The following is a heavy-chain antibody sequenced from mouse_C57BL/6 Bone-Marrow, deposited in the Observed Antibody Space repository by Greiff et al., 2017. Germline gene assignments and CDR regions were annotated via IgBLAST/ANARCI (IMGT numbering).Heavy chain of an antibody. CDR1: GFNIKDDY. CDR3: TTRRSPLLAY. CDR2: IDPENGDT. Sequence: VQLKQSGAELVRPGASVKLSCTASGFNIKDDYMHWVKQRPEQGLEGIGWIDPENGDTEYASKFQGKATITADTSSNTAYLQLSSLTSEDTAVYYCTTRRSPLLAYWGEGTLVTVSA. J-gene: IGHJ3*01. V-gene: IGHV14-4*01. D-gene: IGHD6-1*01.